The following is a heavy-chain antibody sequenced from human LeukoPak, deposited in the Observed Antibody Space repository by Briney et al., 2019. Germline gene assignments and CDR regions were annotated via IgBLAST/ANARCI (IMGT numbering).Heavy chain of an antibody. CDR3: AKRAAAGTRLHYLDK. V-gene: IGHV3-23*01. D-gene: IGHD6-13*01. Sequence: GGSLRLSCAASGFTFSTYAMGWVRQAPGKGLEWVSTISANGGGTYYADSVKGRFTISRDSSKNTLYLQMNSLSAEDTAIYYCAKRAAAGTRLHYLDKWGQGTLVTVSS. CDR2: ISANGGGT. CDR1: GFTFSTYA. J-gene: IGHJ4*02.